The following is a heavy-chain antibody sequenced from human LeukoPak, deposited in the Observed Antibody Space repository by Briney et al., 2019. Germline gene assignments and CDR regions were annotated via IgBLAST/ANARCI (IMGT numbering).Heavy chain of an antibody. CDR1: GFTFSSYS. D-gene: IGHD2-2*01. CDR3: ARRYCSSTSCGYFDY. J-gene: IGHJ4*02. V-gene: IGHV3-48*01. Sequence: PGGSLRLSCAASGFTFSSYSMNWVRQAPGKGLEWVSYISSSSSTIYYADSVKGRFTISRDNAKNSLYLQMNSLRAEDTAVYYCARRYCSSTSCGYFDYWGQGTLVTVSS. CDR2: ISSSSSTI.